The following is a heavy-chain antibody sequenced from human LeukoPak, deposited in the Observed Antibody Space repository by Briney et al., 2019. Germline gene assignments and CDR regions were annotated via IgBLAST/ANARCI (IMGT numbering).Heavy chain of an antibody. CDR1: GCTFTSYA. J-gene: IGHJ4*02. CDR3: ARLYDILTGYFDY. D-gene: IGHD3-9*01. Sequence: ASVKVSCKASGCTFTSYAISWVRQAPGQGLEWMGGIITIFGTANYAQKFQGRVTITADESTSTAYMELSSLRSEDTAVYYCARLYDILTGYFDYWGQGTLVTVSS. V-gene: IGHV1-69*13. CDR2: IITIFGTA.